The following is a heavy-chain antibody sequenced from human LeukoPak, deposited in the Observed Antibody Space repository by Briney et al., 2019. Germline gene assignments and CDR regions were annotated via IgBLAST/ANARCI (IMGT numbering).Heavy chain of an antibody. J-gene: IGHJ4*02. D-gene: IGHD3-9*01. CDR3: ARHYDILTGYSSTRYYFDY. CDR2: ISSISSYI. V-gene: IGHV3-21*01. Sequence: GGSLRLSCAASGFTFSSYSMNWVRQAPGKGLEWVSSISSISSYIYYADSVKGRFTISRDNAKNSLYLQMNSLRAEDTAVYYCARHYDILTGYSSTRYYFDYWGQGTLVTVSS. CDR1: GFTFSSYS.